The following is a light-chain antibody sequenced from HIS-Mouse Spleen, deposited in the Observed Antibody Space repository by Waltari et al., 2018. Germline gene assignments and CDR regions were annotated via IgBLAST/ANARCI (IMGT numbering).Light chain of an antibody. CDR2: EDS. CDR1: ALPKKY. J-gene: IGLJ3*02. V-gene: IGLV3-25*03. Sequence: SYELTQPPSVSVSPGQTARITCSGDALPKKYAYWYQQKSGQAPVLVIYEDSKRPSGIPGRFSGSSSGTTVTLTISGVQAEDEADYYCQSADSSGTNWVFGGGTKLTVL. CDR3: QSADSSGTNWV.